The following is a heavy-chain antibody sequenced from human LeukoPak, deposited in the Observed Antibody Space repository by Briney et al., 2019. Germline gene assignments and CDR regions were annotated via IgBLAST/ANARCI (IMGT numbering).Heavy chain of an antibody. J-gene: IGHJ3*02. CDR3: ARNTATIFGVVSAFDI. V-gene: IGHV4-59*08. Sequence: PSETLSLTCTVSGGSISSYYWSWIRQPPGKGLEWIGYIYYSGSTNYNPSLKSRVTISVDTSKNQFSLKLSSVTAADTAVYYCARNTATIFGVVSAFDIWGQGTMVTVSS. D-gene: IGHD3-3*01. CDR1: GGSISSYY. CDR2: IYYSGST.